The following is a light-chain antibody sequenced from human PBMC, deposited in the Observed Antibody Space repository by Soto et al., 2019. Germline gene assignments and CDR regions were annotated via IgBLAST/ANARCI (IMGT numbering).Light chain of an antibody. CDR1: QSVSST. CDR2: GAS. J-gene: IGKJ1*01. CDR3: QQYNNWPPWT. Sequence: EIVMTQSPATLSVSPGERAILSCRASQSVSSTLAWYQQKPGQAPRLLIYGASTRATGIPARFSGSGSGTEFTLTISSLQSEDFAVYYCQQYNNWPPWTFGQGTNVEIK. V-gene: IGKV3-15*01.